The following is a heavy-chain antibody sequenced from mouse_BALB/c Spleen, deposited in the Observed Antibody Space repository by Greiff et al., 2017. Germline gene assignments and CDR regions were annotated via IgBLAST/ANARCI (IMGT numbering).Heavy chain of an antibody. CDR3: ARGAYDGYYFDY. J-gene: IGHJ2*01. V-gene: IGHV14-3*02. CDR1: GFNFKDTY. Sequence: VQLQQSGAELVKPGASVKLSCTASGFNFKDTYMHWVKQRPEQGLEWIGRIDPENDNTKYDPKFQGKATITADTSSNTAYLQLSSLTSEDTAVYYCARGAYDGYYFDYWGQGTTVTVSA. CDR2: IDPENDNT. D-gene: IGHD2-3*01.